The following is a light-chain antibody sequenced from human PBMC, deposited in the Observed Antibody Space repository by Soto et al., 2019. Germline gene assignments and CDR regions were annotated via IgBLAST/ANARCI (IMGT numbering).Light chain of an antibody. CDR1: QSISSY. CDR3: QQSYSTPSIT. V-gene: IGKV1-39*01. J-gene: IGKJ5*01. CDR2: AAS. Sequence: DIQMNQSPSSLSASVGDRVTITCRASQSISSYLNWYQQKPGKAPKLLIYAASSLQSGVPSRFSGSGSGTDFTLTISSLQPEDCAAYYCQQSYSTPSITFGSGTRLEIK.